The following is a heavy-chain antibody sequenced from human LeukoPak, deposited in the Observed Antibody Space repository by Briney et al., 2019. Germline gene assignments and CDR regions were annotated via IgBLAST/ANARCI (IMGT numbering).Heavy chain of an antibody. J-gene: IGHJ6*03. Sequence: GGSLRLSCAASGFTFSSNYMSWVRQAPGKGLEWVSVIYSGGSTYYADSVKGRFTISRDNSKNTLYLQMNSLRAEDTAVYYCARERDDFWSGYPYYYYMDVWGKGTTVTVSS. V-gene: IGHV3-53*01. CDR2: IYSGGST. D-gene: IGHD3-3*01. CDR3: ARERDDFWSGYPYYYYMDV. CDR1: GFTFSSNY.